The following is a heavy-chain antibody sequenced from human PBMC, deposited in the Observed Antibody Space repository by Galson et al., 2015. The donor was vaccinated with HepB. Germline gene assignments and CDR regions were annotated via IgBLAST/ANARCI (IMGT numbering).Heavy chain of an antibody. Sequence: SVKVSCKASGGTFSSYAISWVRQAPGQGLEWMGGIIPIFGTANYAQKFQGRVTITADESTSTAYMELSSLRSEDTAVYYCARDPLRYYYDSSGYCYPPDAFDIWGQGTMVTVSS. D-gene: IGHD3-22*01. CDR1: GGTFSSYA. CDR3: ARDPLRYYYDSSGYCYPPDAFDI. V-gene: IGHV1-69*13. CDR2: IIPIFGTA. J-gene: IGHJ3*02.